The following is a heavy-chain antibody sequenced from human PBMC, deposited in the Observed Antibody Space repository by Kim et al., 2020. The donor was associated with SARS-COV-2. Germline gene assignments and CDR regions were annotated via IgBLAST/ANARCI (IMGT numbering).Heavy chain of an antibody. CDR1: GFTFSSYG. Sequence: GGSLRLSCAASGFTFSSYGMHWVRQAPGKGLEWVAVISYDGSNKYYADSVKGRFTISRDNSKNTLYLQMNSLRAEDTAVYYCAKDRGRGVITYNWFDPWGQGTLVTVSS. D-gene: IGHD3-10*01. J-gene: IGHJ5*02. CDR3: AKDRGRGVITYNWFDP. V-gene: IGHV3-30*18. CDR2: ISYDGSNK.